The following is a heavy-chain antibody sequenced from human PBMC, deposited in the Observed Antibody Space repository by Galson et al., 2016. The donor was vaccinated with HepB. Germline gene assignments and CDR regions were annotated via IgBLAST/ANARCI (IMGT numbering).Heavy chain of an antibody. Sequence: SCKVSGYTVTELSMHWVRQAPGKGLEWMGGFDSEAGEKIYAQKFQGRVTMTEDTSTDTAYMELSSLRSEDTAVYYCAAGGAAMVFDYWGQGTLVTVSS. V-gene: IGHV1-24*01. CDR2: FDSEAGEK. CDR1: GYTVTELS. J-gene: IGHJ4*02. CDR3: AAGGAAMVFDY. D-gene: IGHD5-18*01.